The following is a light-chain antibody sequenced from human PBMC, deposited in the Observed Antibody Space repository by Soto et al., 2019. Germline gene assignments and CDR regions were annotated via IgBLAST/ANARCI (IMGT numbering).Light chain of an antibody. CDR1: EDISNY. J-gene: IGKJ1*01. CDR2: GAS. Sequence: DIQMTQSPSSLSASVGDRVTITCRASEDISNYLAWYQQKPGKVPTLLIYGASTLQSGVPSRFSGSGSGTDFTLTISSLQTEDVATYYCQNYNRAPLTFGRGTKVEIK. CDR3: QNYNRAPLT. V-gene: IGKV1-27*01.